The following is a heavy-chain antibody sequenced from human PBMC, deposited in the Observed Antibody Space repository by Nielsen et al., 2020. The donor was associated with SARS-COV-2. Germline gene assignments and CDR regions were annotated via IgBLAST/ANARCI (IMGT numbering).Heavy chain of an antibody. J-gene: IGHJ5*02. CDR2: ISNSIKST. D-gene: IGHD2-2*01. Sequence: GESLKISCAASGFTVSNYAVSWVRQAPGKGLEWVSVISNSIKSTNYADSVKGRFTVSRDNSKNTVYLQMNSLRAEDTAIYYCAREVLPTAMRWWFDPWGQGTLVTVSA. V-gene: IGHV3-23*01. CDR1: GFTVSNYA. CDR3: AREVLPTAMRWWFDP.